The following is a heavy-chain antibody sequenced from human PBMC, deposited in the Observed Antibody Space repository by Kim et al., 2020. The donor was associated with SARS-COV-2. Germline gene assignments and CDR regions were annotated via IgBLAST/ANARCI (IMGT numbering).Heavy chain of an antibody. CDR2: IYYSGST. CDR3: ASGLNIAAAGRYYYYGMDV. V-gene: IGHV4-59*13. Sequence: SETLSLTCTVSGGSISSYYWSWIRQPPGKGLEWIGYIYYSGSTNYNPSLKSRVTISVDTSKNQFSLKLSSVTAADTAVYYCASGLNIAAAGRYYYYGMDVWGQGTTVTVSS. D-gene: IGHD6-13*01. J-gene: IGHJ6*02. CDR1: GGSISSYY.